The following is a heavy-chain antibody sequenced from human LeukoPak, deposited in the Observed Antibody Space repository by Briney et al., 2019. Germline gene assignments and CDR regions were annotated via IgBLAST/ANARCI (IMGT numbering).Heavy chain of an antibody. V-gene: IGHV3-48*04. Sequence: QPGGSLRLSCAASGFTFSNYNMKWVRQAPGKGLEWVSYITSTGSTIYYADSVKGRFTISRDNAKNSLYLQMNSLRAEDTALYYCAKDHSIMVQGVITFGFPDYWGQGTLVTVSS. CDR3: AKDHSIMVQGVITFGFPDY. D-gene: IGHD3-10*01. CDR2: ITSTGSTI. J-gene: IGHJ4*02. CDR1: GFTFSNYN.